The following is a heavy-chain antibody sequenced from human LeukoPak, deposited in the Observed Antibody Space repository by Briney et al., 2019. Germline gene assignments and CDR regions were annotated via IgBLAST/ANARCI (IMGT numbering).Heavy chain of an antibody. CDR1: GGSISSSSYY. Sequence: SETLSVTCTVSGGSISSSSYYWGWIRQPPGKGLEWIGSMYYSGSTYYNPSSKNRVTIPVDTSRNQFSLKVSSATAADTAVYYCARRWLGHGDAFDIWGQGTMVTVSS. J-gene: IGHJ3*02. CDR3: ARRWLGHGDAFDI. CDR2: MYYSGST. V-gene: IGHV4-39*01. D-gene: IGHD3-10*01.